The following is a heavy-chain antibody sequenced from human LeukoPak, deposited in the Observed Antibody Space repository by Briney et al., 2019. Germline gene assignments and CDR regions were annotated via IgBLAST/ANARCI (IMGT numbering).Heavy chain of an antibody. D-gene: IGHD3-10*01. CDR1: GLTLSSYW. J-gene: IGHJ4*02. Sequence: GGSLRLSCAASGLTLSSYWMHWVRQAPGKGLVWVSRINSDGSSTRYADSVKGRFTISRDNAKNTLYLQMNSLRAEDTAVYYCAELTSMVEQYWGQGTLVTVPS. CDR2: INSDGSST. CDR3: AELTSMVEQY. V-gene: IGHV3-74*01.